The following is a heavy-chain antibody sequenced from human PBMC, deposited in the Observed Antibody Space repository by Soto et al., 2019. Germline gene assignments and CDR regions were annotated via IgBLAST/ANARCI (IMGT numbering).Heavy chain of an antibody. CDR1: GYSISSGYY. V-gene: IGHV4-38-2*02. Sequence: SETLTLTGTVSGYSISSGYYWGWIRQPPGKGLEWLGTTYYGASSYYNPSLRSRITILLDASTNQLSLKLSSVTAADTAVYFCVRVAGSASWYETDSWGQGILVTVSS. D-gene: IGHD6-13*01. J-gene: IGHJ4*02. CDR2: TYYGASS. CDR3: VRVAGSASWYETDS.